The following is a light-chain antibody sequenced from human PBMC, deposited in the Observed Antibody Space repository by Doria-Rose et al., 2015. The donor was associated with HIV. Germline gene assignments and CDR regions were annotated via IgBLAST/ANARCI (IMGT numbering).Light chain of an antibody. J-gene: IGKJ1*01. CDR2: DGS. CDR3: HQYGTSWT. CDR1: QSFSSTY. Sequence: LTQSPGTLSLSPGERDTLSCRARQSFSSTYLAWYQQKPGQAPSLLIYDGSTRATGIPDRFSASGSGTDFTLTINRLEPEDFALYYCHQYGTSWTFGQGTKVEI. V-gene: IGKV3-20*01.